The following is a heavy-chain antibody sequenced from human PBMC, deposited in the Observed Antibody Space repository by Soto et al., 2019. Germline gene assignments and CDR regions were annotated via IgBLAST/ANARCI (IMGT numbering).Heavy chain of an antibody. CDR1: GGSLSGYY. J-gene: IGHJ4*02. D-gene: IGHD3-3*01. V-gene: IGHV4-34*01. CDR2: INHSGST. CDR3: ARVSQRFFDY. Sequence: SETLSLTCAVYGGSLSGYYWSWIRQPPGKGLEWIGEINHSGSTNYNPSLKSRVTISVDTSKNQFSLKLSSVTAADTAVYYCARVSQRFFDYWGQGTLVTVSS.